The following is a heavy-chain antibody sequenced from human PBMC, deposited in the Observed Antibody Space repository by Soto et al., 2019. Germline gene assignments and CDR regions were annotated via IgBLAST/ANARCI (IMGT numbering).Heavy chain of an antibody. CDR3: ARALGGKLRAFAI. Sequence: PSLSCATSGFXFSDYYVIWIRQAPGKGRECVSYISSSSSYTKYADSVKVRFTISRDNAKKSLYLQMNSLRADDTDVYYCARALGGKLRAFAIWGQGTMGPVSS. J-gene: IGHJ3*02. V-gene: IGHV3-11*06. CDR2: ISSSSSYT. D-gene: IGHD2-15*01. CDR1: GFXFSDYY.